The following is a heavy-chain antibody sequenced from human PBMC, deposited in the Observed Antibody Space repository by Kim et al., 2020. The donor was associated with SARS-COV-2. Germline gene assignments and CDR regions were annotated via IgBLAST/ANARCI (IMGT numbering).Heavy chain of an antibody. D-gene: IGHD6-6*01. CDR2: IRGVTAAT. CDR1: ELTLSSYV. Sequence: GGSLRLSCAAYELTLSSYVMNWVRQAPGKGLEWVSTIRGVTAATFYADSVKGRFTISRDNSQNMVYLQMNSLRAEDTAIYYCAKRLASSALDVWGQGTTV. V-gene: IGHV3-23*01. J-gene: IGHJ6*02. CDR3: AKRLASSALDV.